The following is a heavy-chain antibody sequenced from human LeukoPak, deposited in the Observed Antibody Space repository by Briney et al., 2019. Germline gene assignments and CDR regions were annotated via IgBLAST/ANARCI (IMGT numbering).Heavy chain of an antibody. V-gene: IGHV1-2*06. D-gene: IGHD5-12*01. CDR2: INPNSGGT. CDR3: ARSKYSGFYYFDY. Sequence: ASVKVSCKASGYTFTGYYMHWVRQAPGQGLEWMGRINPNSGGTNYAQKFQGRVTMTRDTSISTAYMELSRLRSDDTAVYYCARSKYSGFYYFDYWGQGTLVTVSS. J-gene: IGHJ4*02. CDR1: GYTFTGYY.